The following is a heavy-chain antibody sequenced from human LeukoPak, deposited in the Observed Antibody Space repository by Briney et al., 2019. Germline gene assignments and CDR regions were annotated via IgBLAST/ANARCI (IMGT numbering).Heavy chain of an antibody. CDR1: GGSISSYY. J-gene: IGHJ4*02. D-gene: IGHD3-22*01. CDR3: ARGDSTAYYPVY. CDR2: IYYSGST. V-gene: IGHV4-59*08. Sequence: PSETLSLTCTVSGGSISSYYWSWIRQPPGKGLEWIGYIYYSGSTNYNPSLKSRVTISVDTSKNQFSLKLNSVTAVDTAVYYCARGDSTAYYPVYWGQGTLVTVSS.